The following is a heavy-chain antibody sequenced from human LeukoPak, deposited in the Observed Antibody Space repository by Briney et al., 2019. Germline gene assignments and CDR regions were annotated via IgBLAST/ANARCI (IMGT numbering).Heavy chain of an antibody. CDR3: ARDRPGVWVS. D-gene: IGHD3-16*01. J-gene: IGHJ4*02. Sequence: PGGSLRLSCAASGFTFSSYSMNSARQAPGKGLEWVSSISSSRSYIYYADSVKGRFTISRDNAKNSLYLQMNGQRGEDTAVYYCARDRPGVWVSWGQGTLVTVSS. V-gene: IGHV3-21*01. CDR1: GFTFSSYS. CDR2: ISSSRSYI.